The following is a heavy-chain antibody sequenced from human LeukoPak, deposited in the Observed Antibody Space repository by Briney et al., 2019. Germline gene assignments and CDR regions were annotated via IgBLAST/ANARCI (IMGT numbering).Heavy chain of an antibody. CDR3: AKVHLWLGGLFAPKEKGMAV. Sequence: PGGSLRLSCAASGFTFSSYAMSWVRQAPGKGLEWVSAISGSGGSTYYADSVKGRFTISRDNSKNTLYLQMNSLRAEDTAVYYCAKVHLWLGGLFAPKEKGMAVWGKGTRVPVP. D-gene: IGHD3-10*01. CDR2: ISGSGGST. CDR1: GFTFSSYA. J-gene: IGHJ6*04. V-gene: IGHV3-23*01.